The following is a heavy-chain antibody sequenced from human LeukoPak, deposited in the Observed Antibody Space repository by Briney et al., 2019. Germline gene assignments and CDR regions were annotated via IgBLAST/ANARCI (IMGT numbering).Heavy chain of an antibody. Sequence: SQTLSLTCAVSGGSISSGGYSWSRIRQPQGKGLEWIGYIYHSGSTYYNPSLKSRVTISVDRSKNQFSLKLSSVTAADTAVYYCARARVAATGAFDYWGQGTLVTVSS. J-gene: IGHJ4*02. D-gene: IGHD2-15*01. CDR1: GGSISSGGYS. CDR2: IYHSGST. V-gene: IGHV4-30-2*01. CDR3: ARARVAATGAFDY.